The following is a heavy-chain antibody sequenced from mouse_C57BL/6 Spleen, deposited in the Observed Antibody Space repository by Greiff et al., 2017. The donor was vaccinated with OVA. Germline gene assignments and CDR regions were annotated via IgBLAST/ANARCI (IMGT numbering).Heavy chain of an antibody. CDR2: ISYSGST. V-gene: IGHV3-1*01. Sequence: EVQLVESGPGMVKPSQSLSLTCTVTGYSITSGYDWHWIRHFPGNQLEWMGFISYSGSTNYNPSLKSRISITHDTSKNHFFLKLKSVTTEDTATYYCARDSRAPYSNYDWYFDVWGTGTTVTVSS. CDR1: GYSITSGYD. D-gene: IGHD2-5*01. J-gene: IGHJ1*03. CDR3: ARDSRAPYSNYDWYFDV.